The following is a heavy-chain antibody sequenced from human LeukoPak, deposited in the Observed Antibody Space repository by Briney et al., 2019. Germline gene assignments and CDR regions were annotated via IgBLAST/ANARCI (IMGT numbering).Heavy chain of an antibody. CDR2: ISWNSGSI. J-gene: IGHJ4*02. V-gene: IGHV3-9*01. CDR3: AKARGGYDKYYFDY. D-gene: IGHD5-12*01. Sequence: PGGSLRLSCAASGFTFGDYAMHWVRQAPGKGLEWVSGISWNSGSIGYADSVKGRFTISRDNAKNSLYLQMNSLRAEDTALYYCAKARGGYDKYYFDYWGQGTLVTVSS. CDR1: GFTFGDYA.